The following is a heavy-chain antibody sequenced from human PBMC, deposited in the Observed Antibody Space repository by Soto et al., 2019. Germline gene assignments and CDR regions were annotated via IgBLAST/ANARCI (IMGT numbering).Heavy chain of an antibody. D-gene: IGHD6-19*01. CDR2: MNPNSGNT. Sequence: AAVKFSFKTSGYTFTSCDINWVRQATGQGLEWMGWMNPNSGNTGYAQKFQGRVTMTRNTAISTACREVRSLRSEDTAVYYCSRGLYSSCGYPRFYPWG. J-gene: IGHJ5*02. CDR1: GYTFTSCD. CDR3: SRGLYSSCGYPRFYP. V-gene: IGHV1-8*01.